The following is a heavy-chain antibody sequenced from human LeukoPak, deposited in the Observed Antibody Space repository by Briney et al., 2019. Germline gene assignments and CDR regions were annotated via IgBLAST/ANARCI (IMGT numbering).Heavy chain of an antibody. Sequence: GGSLRLSCAASGYTFSSHWLNWVRQAPGKGLEWVANIKEDGSEKYYVDSVKGRLTISRDNAKNSLCLQMNSLRAEDTAIYYCVRSGGYWSKSTLGTVSS. D-gene: IGHD1-26*01. V-gene: IGHV3-7*05. J-gene: IGHJ4*02. CDR2: IKEDGSEK. CDR1: GYTFSSHW. CDR3: VRSGGY.